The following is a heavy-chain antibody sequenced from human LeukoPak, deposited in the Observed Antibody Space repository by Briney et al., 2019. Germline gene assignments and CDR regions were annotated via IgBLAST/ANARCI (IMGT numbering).Heavy chain of an antibody. J-gene: IGHJ5*02. CDR3: VRDATRGGDLDH. V-gene: IGHV3-7*01. CDR2: IKVDGSEK. Sequence: PGGSLRLSCAASGFTFSDYWMMWVRQAPGKGLEWVAQIKVDGSEKYYVDSVRGRFIISRDNAKNSLDLQMNTLRVEDTAVYYCVRDATRGGDLDHWGQGTLVTVSS. D-gene: IGHD2-21*01. CDR1: GFTFSDYW.